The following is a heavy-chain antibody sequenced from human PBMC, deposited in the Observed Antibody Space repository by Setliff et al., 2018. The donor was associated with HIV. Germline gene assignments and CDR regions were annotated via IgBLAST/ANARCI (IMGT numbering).Heavy chain of an antibody. CDR2: ISAHNGNT. Sequence: ASVKVSCKASGYTFVSYGISWVRQAPGQGLEWMGWISAHNGNTNYAQKFQGRVTMTTDTSTSTAYMELRSLRSDDTAVYYCAREGPGLYSYGFSPEVVAEYFQHWGQGTLVTLSS. V-gene: IGHV1-18*01. CDR1: GYTFVSYG. J-gene: IGHJ1*01. CDR3: AREGPGLYSYGFSPEVVAEYFQH. D-gene: IGHD5-18*01.